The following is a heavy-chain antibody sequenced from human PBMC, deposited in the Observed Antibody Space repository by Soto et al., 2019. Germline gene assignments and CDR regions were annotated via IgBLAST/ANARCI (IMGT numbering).Heavy chain of an antibody. CDR1: GFTFSNYW. J-gene: IGHJ4*02. D-gene: IGHD3-16*01. Sequence: EVQLMESGGGLVQPGGSLRLSCAASGFTFSNYWMHWVRQAPGEGLVWVSRINFYGTTTNYADSVKGRFTVSRDNARNTLYLLMNSLRAEETAIYYCARGGLHAYYQDNWGQGILVTVSS. V-gene: IGHV3-74*01. CDR3: ARGGLHAYYQDN. CDR2: INFYGTTT.